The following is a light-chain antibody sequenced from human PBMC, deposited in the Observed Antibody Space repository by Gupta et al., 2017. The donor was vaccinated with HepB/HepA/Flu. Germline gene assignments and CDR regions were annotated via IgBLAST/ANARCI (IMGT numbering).Light chain of an antibody. CDR1: QSVSSGY. CDR2: GAS. Sequence: EIVLTQSPGTLSLSPGERATLSCRASQSVSSGYLAWYQQKPGQAPRLLISGASSRATGIPDRFSGSGSGTDFTLTIIRLEPEDVAVYYCQQYGSSPPMYTFGQGTKVEIK. J-gene: IGKJ2*01. V-gene: IGKV3-20*01. CDR3: QQYGSSPPMYT.